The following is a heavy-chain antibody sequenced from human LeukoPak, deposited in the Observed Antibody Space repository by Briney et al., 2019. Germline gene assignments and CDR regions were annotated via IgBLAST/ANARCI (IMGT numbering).Heavy chain of an antibody. CDR2: INTNTGNP. V-gene: IGHV7-4-1*02. CDR1: GYTFTSYA. CDR3: ASNIITVWAGPGAYYYGMDV. Sequence: GASVKVSCKASGYTFTSYAMNWVRQAPGQGLEWMGWINTNTGNPTYAQGFTGRFVFSLDTSVSTAYLQISSLKAEDTAVYYCASNIITVWAGPGAYYYGMDVWGQGTTVTVSS. D-gene: IGHD3-10*01. J-gene: IGHJ6*02.